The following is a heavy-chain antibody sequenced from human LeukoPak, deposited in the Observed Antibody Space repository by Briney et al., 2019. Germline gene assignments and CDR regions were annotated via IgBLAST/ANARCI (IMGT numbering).Heavy chain of an antibody. J-gene: IGHJ4*02. CDR2: IYPGDPDT. CDR1: GYSFTTYW. V-gene: IGHV5-51*01. Sequence: GESLKISCKGSGYSFTTYWIGWVRKLPGKGLEWMGIIYPGDPDTRYSPSFQGQVTISADKSISTAYLQWSSLKASDTAMYYCARREGSSWRIDYWGQGTLVTVSS. CDR3: ARREGSSWRIDY. D-gene: IGHD6-13*01.